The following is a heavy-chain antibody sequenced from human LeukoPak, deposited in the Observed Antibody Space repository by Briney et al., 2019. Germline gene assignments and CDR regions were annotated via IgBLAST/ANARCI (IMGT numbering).Heavy chain of an antibody. CDR3: ARIFYDSGAYYSDY. V-gene: IGHV3-21*01. J-gene: IGHJ4*02. CDR2: ISSSSTYI. Sequence: GGSLRLSCAASGFTFSTYTMNWVRQAPGEGLEWVSCISSSSTYIHYADSVKGRFTISRDDAKNSLYLQLNSLRVEDTAVYYCARIFYDSGAYYSDYWGQGTLLTVSS. CDR1: GFTFSTYT. D-gene: IGHD3-22*01.